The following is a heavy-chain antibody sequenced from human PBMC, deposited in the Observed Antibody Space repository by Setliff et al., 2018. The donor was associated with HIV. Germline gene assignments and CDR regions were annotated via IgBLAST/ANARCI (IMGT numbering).Heavy chain of an antibody. CDR1: EFTLSGYS. CDR2: IDPSCSRI. Sequence: PGGSLRLSCAASEFTLSGYSMSWVRQVPGKGLEWVSAIDPSCSRIFYSDSVKGRFTISRDNSKNTLYLQMNSLTAEDTAVYYCAKVDNGHCTSASCRDFDYWGQGTLVTVSS. V-gene: IGHV3-23*01. CDR3: AKVDNGHCTSASCRDFDY. J-gene: IGHJ4*02. D-gene: IGHD2-2*03.